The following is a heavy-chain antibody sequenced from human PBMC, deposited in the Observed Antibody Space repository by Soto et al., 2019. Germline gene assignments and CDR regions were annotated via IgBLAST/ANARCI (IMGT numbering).Heavy chain of an antibody. J-gene: IGHJ5*02. Sequence: QVQLRESGPGLVKPSQTLSLTCSVSGASVAGGSYYWSWVRQPPGKGLEWIGYIPSRGRPFYNPSLTSRGTISADTSKNQLSLQLTSVTAADTAVYYCARDTYSGYDFGLWGQGTLVIVSS. V-gene: IGHV4-30-4*01. CDR2: IPSRGRP. D-gene: IGHD5-12*01. CDR1: GASVAGGSYY. CDR3: ARDTYSGYDFGL.